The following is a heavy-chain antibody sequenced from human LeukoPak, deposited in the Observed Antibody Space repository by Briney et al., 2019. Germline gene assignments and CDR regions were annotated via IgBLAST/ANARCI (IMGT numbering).Heavy chain of an antibody. CDR1: GYTFTSYG. V-gene: IGHV1-46*01. Sequence: ASVKVSCKASGYTFTSYGISWVRQAPGQGLEWMGIINPSGGSTSYAQKFQGRVTMTRDTSTSTVYMELSSLRSEDTAVYYCARDSIAARTFDYWGQGTLVTVSS. CDR2: INPSGGST. J-gene: IGHJ4*02. D-gene: IGHD6-6*01. CDR3: ARDSIAARTFDY.